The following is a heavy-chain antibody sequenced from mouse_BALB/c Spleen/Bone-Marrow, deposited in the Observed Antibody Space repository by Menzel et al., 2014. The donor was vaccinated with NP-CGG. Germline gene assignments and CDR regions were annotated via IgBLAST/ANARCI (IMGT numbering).Heavy chain of an antibody. CDR1: GFDFSRYW. D-gene: IGHD2-3*01. CDR2: INPDSSTI. J-gene: IGHJ1*01. V-gene: IGHV4-1*02. Sequence: VQLQQSGGGLVQPGGSLKLSCAASGFDFSRYWMSWVRQAPGKGLEWIGEINPDSSTINYTPSLKDKFIISRDNAKNTLHLQMSKVRSEDTALYYCAREGDGSYWYFDVWGAGATVTVSS. CDR3: AREGDGSYWYFDV.